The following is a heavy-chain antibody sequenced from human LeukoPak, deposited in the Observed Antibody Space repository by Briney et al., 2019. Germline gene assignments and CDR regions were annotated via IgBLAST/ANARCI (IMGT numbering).Heavy chain of an antibody. J-gene: IGHJ6*02. CDR2: INPSGGST. CDR1: GYTFTSYY. CDR3: ARTLIVVVAATYYGMDV. V-gene: IGHV1-46*01. D-gene: IGHD2-15*01. Sequence: ASVKVSCKASGYTFTSYYMHWVRQAPGQGLVWMGIINPSGGSTSYAQKFQGRVTMTRDTSTSTVYMELSSLRSEDTAVYYCARTLIVVVAATYYGMDVWGQGTTVTVSS.